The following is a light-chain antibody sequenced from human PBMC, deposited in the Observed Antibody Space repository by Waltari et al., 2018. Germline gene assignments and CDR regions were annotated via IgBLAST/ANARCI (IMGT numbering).Light chain of an antibody. J-gene: IGLJ3*02. CDR2: RDT. Sequence: SYEVTQPPSVSVSPGQTATITCSGDKLEDMYTAWFQQKPGQSPVLIIYRDTKRPPGIPGRVLGSNAGNTATLTISGTQSMDEGDYYCQAWDSSRAVFGGGTKLTVL. CDR1: KLEDMY. CDR3: QAWDSSRAV. V-gene: IGLV3-1*01.